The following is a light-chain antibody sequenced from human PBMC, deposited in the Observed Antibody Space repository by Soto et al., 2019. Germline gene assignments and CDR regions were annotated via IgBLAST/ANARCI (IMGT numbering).Light chain of an antibody. CDR3: QQYTDWPIT. Sequence: EIVMTESPATLSVSSGERVTPARRDSQSVSSNVAWYQQKPGQAPRLLIYGASTRATGIPARFSGRGSGTEFTLPISSLKSEDFEVYYCQQYTDWPITVGQGTRLEIK. V-gene: IGKV3-15*01. CDR2: GAS. CDR1: QSVSSN. J-gene: IGKJ5*01.